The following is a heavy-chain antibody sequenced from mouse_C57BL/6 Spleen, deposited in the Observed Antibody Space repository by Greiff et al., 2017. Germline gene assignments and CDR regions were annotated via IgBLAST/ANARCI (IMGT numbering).Heavy chain of an antibody. CDR2: IYPGDGDT. Sequence: VQLQQSGPELVKPGASVKISCKASGYALSSSWMNWVKQRPGKGLEWIGRIYPGDGDTNYNGKFKGKATLTADKSSSTAYMQLSSLTSEDSAVYFCARSRDDYDEGAWFAYWGQGTLVTVSA. J-gene: IGHJ3*01. CDR1: GYALSSSW. CDR3: ARSRDDYDEGAWFAY. V-gene: IGHV1-82*01. D-gene: IGHD2-4*01.